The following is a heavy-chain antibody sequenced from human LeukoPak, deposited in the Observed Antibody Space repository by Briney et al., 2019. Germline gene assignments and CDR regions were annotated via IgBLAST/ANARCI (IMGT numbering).Heavy chain of an antibody. Sequence: PGGSLRLSCAASGFTVSSNYMTWVRQAPGKGLEWVSVIYSGGSTYYADSVKGRFTISRDNSKNTLYLQMNSLRAEDTAVYYCAKGLINDWSALEYWGQGTLVTVSS. CDR2: IYSGGST. V-gene: IGHV3-53*01. J-gene: IGHJ4*02. D-gene: IGHD3-9*01. CDR3: AKGLINDWSALEY. CDR1: GFTVSSNY.